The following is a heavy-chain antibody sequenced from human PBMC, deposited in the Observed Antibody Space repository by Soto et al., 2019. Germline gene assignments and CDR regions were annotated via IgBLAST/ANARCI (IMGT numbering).Heavy chain of an antibody. CDR3: ARDRYGYYFDY. V-gene: IGHV1-18*01. D-gene: IGHD1-1*01. CDR1: GYTFTSYG. CDR2: ISAYNGNT. J-gene: IGHJ4*02. Sequence: ASVKVSCKAFGYTFTSYGISWVRQAPGQGLERMGWISAYNGNTNYAQKLQGRVTMTTDTSTSTAYMELRSLRSDDTAVYYCARDRYGYYFDYWGQGTLVTVSS.